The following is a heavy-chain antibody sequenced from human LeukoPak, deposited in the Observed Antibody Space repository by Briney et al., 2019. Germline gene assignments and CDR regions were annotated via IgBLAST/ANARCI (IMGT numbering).Heavy chain of an antibody. CDR2: INWNGSST. V-gene: IGHV3-20*04. J-gene: IGHJ4*02. D-gene: IGHD5-18*01. CDR1: GFTFDEDG. CDR3: ARRLPSGGSYWDY. Sequence: GGSLRLSCAASGFTFDEDGMSRVRQAPGNGLEWVSGINWNGSSTGYADYVKGRFTSSRDNAKKSLYLQMNRLRAEDTALYYCARRLPSGGSYWDYWGQGTQVTVYS.